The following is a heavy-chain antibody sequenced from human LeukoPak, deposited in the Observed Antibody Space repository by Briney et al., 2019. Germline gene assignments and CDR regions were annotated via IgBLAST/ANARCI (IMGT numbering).Heavy chain of an antibody. CDR3: ARLWTVRESLDY. J-gene: IGHJ4*02. Sequence: SETLSLTCTVSGGSISSSSYYWGWIRQPPGKGLEWIGSIYYSGSTYYNPSLKSRVTISVDTSKNQFSLKLSSVTAADTAVYYCARLWTVRESLDYWGQGTLVTVSS. CDR1: GGSISSSSYY. D-gene: IGHD4-17*01. V-gene: IGHV4-39*01. CDR2: IYYSGST.